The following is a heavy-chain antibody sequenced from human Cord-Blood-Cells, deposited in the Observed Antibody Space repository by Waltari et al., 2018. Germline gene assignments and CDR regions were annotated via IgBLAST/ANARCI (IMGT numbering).Heavy chain of an antibody. Sequence: EVQLVESGGGLVQPGGSLRLSCAASGFTFSSYEMHWVRQAPGKGLEWVSYISSSGSTIYYADSVKGRFTISRDNAKNSLYLQMNSLRAEDTAVYYCARDAAGALYYFDYWGQGTLVTVSS. CDR3: ARDAAGALYYFDY. V-gene: IGHV3-48*03. CDR1: GFTFSSYE. CDR2: ISSSGSTI. J-gene: IGHJ4*02. D-gene: IGHD6-19*01.